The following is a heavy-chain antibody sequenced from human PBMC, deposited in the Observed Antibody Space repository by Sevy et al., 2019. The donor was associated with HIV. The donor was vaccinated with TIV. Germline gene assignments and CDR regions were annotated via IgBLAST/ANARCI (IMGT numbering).Heavy chain of an antibody. V-gene: IGHV3-33*01. J-gene: IGHJ4*02. CDR2: IWYDGTNK. Sequence: GGSLRLSCAASGFSFNGYGVHWVRQAPGKGLEWLAVIWYDGTNKEYADSVKGRFTISRDNSENTLYLQMNSLRAEDTAVYYCARESLAVAGIGYYFHSWGQGTLVTVSS. D-gene: IGHD6-19*01. CDR3: ARESLAVAGIGYYFHS. CDR1: GFSFNGYG.